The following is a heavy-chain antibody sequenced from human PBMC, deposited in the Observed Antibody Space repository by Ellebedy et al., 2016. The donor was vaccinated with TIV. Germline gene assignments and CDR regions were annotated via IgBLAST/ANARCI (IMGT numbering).Heavy chain of an antibody. CDR3: ARYYYYGMDV. Sequence: GESLKISCAASGFTFSSYGMHWVRQAPGKGLEWVAVIWYDGSNKYYADSVKGRFTISRDNAKNSLYLQMNSLRAEDTAVYYCARYYYYGMDVWGQGTTVTVSS. J-gene: IGHJ6*02. V-gene: IGHV3-33*08. CDR2: IWYDGSNK. CDR1: GFTFSSYG.